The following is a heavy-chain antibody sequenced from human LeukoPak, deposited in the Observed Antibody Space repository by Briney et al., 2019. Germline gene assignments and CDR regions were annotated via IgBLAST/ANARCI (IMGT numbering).Heavy chain of an antibody. J-gene: IGHJ4*02. D-gene: IGHD3-10*01. CDR1: GFTLSSSW. V-gene: IGHV3-48*04. Sequence: PGGSLRLSCAASGFTLSSSWMHWVRQAPGKGLEWVSYISSNGSPIFYADSVKGRFTISRDSAKNSLSLLMNSLRAEDTAVYYCARDGGSGILDWGQGTLVTVSS. CDR3: ARDGGSGILD. CDR2: ISSNGSPI.